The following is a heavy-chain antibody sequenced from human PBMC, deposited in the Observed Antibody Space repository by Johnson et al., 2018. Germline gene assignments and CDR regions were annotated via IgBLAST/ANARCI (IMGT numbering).Heavy chain of an antibody. CDR2: ISSSGSTI. CDR3: GRDRPWGGWPLDAFDI. CDR1: GFTFSDYY. J-gene: IGHJ3*02. Sequence: QVQLVQSGGGLVKPGGSLRLSCAASGFTFSDYYMSWIRQAPGKGLEWVSYISSSGSTIYYADSVKGRFTLSRDNAKNSLYLQMNSLRAEDTAVYYCGRDRPWGGWPLDAFDIWGQGTMVTVSS. V-gene: IGHV3-11*04. D-gene: IGHD6-19*01.